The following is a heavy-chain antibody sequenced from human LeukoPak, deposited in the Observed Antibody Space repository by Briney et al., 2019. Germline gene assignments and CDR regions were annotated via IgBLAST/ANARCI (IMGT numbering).Heavy chain of an antibody. J-gene: IGHJ3*02. CDR3: AKDIGDYGDYVYSYDAFDI. Sequence: GGPLRLSCAASGFTFDDYAMHWVRQAPGKGLEWVSLISGDGGSTYYADSVKGRFTISRDNSKNSLYLQMNSLRTEDTALYYCAKDIGDYGDYVYSYDAFDIWGQGTMVTVSS. V-gene: IGHV3-43*02. D-gene: IGHD4-17*01. CDR2: ISGDGGST. CDR1: GFTFDDYA.